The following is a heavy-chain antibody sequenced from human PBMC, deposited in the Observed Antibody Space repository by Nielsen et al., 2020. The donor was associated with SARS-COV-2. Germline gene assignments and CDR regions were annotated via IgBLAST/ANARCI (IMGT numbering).Heavy chain of an antibody. V-gene: IGHV3-33*08. J-gene: IGHJ3*01. D-gene: IGHD3-22*01. Sequence: SLNLYCESSGFIFSRYGMHWVRQAPGKGLEWVANIWFDGTNEYIADSVKGRFTVSRDNPKNTLYLQMNSLRAEDTAVYYCARGSSASAFDVWGQGTTVTVSS. CDR1: GFIFSRYG. CDR2: IWFDGTNE. CDR3: ARGSSASAFDV.